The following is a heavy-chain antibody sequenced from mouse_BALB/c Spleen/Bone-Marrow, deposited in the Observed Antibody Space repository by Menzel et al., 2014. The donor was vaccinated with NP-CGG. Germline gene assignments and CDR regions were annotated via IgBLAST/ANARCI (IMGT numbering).Heavy chain of an antibody. D-gene: IGHD1-3*01. Sequence: VQLQQSGAELVKPGASVKLSCTASGFNIKDSYIHWVKRRPEQGLEWIERIDPANGNTNYDPKFQGKATITADTSSNTAYLHLNSLTSEDTAVYYCARSPGKVNYWGQGTLVTVSA. J-gene: IGHJ3*01. CDR2: IDPANGNT. CDR3: ARSPGKVNY. CDR1: GFNIKDSY. V-gene: IGHV14-3*02.